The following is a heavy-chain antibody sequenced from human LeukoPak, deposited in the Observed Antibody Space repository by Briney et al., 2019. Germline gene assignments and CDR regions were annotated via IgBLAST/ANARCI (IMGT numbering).Heavy chain of an antibody. Sequence: GGSLRLSCAASEFTFSDYYMSWIRQAPGKGLEWVANIKQDGSEKYYVDSVKGRFTISRDNAKNSLYLQMNSLRAEDTAVYYCARDLYRIVVVPHYFDYWGQGTLVTVSS. CDR3: ARDLYRIVVVPHYFDY. CDR1: EFTFSDYY. V-gene: IGHV3-7*01. J-gene: IGHJ4*02. D-gene: IGHD3-22*01. CDR2: IKQDGSEK.